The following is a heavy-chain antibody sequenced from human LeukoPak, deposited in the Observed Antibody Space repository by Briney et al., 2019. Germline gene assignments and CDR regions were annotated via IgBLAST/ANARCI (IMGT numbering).Heavy chain of an antibody. CDR1: GFTFSSYG. V-gene: IGHV3-30*18. Sequence: GRSLRLSCAASGFTFSSYGMHWVRQAPGKGLEWVAVISYDGSNKYYADSVKGRFTISRDNSKNTLYLQMNSLRAEDTAVYYCAKSQYSSDWLDNYYYYGMDVWGQGTTVTVSS. CDR3: AKSQYSSDWLDNYYYYGMDV. D-gene: IGHD6-19*01. CDR2: ISYDGSNK. J-gene: IGHJ6*02.